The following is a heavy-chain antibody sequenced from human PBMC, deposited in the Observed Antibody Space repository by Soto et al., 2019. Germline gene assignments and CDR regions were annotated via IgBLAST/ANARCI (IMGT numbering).Heavy chain of an antibody. V-gene: IGHV4-59*01. Sequence: SETLSLTCTVSGGSISSYYWSWIRQPPGKGLEWIGYIYYSGSTNYNPSLKSRATISVDTSKNQFSLKLSSVTAADTAVYYCASRYCSGGSCYLDAFDIWGQGTMVTVSS. J-gene: IGHJ3*02. D-gene: IGHD2-15*01. CDR3: ASRYCSGGSCYLDAFDI. CDR2: IYYSGST. CDR1: GGSISSYY.